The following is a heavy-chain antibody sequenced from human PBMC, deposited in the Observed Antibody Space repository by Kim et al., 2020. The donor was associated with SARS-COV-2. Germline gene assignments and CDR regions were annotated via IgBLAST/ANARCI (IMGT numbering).Heavy chain of an antibody. CDR2: IYYSGST. CDR3: ARYGDYDPFDI. V-gene: IGHV4-39*01. D-gene: IGHD4-17*01. J-gene: IGHJ3*02. Sequence: SETLSLTCTVSGGSISSSSYYWGWIRQPPGKGLEWIGSIYYSGSTYYNPSLKSRVTISVDTSKNQFSLKLSSVTAADTAVYYCARYGDYDPFDIWGQGTMVTVSS. CDR1: GGSISSSSYY.